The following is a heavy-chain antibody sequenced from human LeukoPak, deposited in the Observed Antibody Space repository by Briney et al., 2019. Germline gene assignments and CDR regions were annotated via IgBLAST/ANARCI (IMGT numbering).Heavy chain of an antibody. Sequence: PSETLSLTCTVSGGSISSYYWGWIRQPPGKGLEWIGYIYYSGSTNYNPSLKSRVTISVDTSKNQFSLKLSSVTAADTAVYYCARDFGGLNAFDYWGQGTLVTVSS. V-gene: IGHV4-59*01. CDR3: ARDFGGLNAFDY. J-gene: IGHJ4*02. D-gene: IGHD3-10*01. CDR2: IYYSGST. CDR1: GGSISSYY.